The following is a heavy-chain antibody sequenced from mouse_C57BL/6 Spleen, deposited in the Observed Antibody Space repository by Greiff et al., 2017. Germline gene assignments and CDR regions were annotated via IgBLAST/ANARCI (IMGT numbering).Heavy chain of an antibody. Sequence: QVQLQQPGAELVMPGASVKLSCKASGYTFTSYWMHWVKQRPGQGLAWIGEIDPSDSYTNYNQKFKGKSTLTVDKSSSTAYMQLSSLTSEDSAVYYCARRAYYYGSSYYAKDYWGQGTSVTVSS. CDR2: IDPSDSYT. CDR3: ARRAYYYGSSYYAKDY. J-gene: IGHJ4*01. D-gene: IGHD1-1*01. V-gene: IGHV1-69*01. CDR1: GYTFTSYW.